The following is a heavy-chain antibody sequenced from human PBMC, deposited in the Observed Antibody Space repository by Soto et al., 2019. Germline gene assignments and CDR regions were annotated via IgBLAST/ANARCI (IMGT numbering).Heavy chain of an antibody. V-gene: IGHV3-23*01. CDR1: GFTFSSYA. D-gene: IGHD3-10*01. Sequence: GGALRLSCAASGFTFSSYAMSWVRQAPGKGLEWVSAISGSGGSTYYADSVKGRFTISRDNSKNTLYLQMNSLRAEDTAVYYCAKDPDGSGSYFDYWGQGTLVTVSS. J-gene: IGHJ4*02. CDR3: AKDPDGSGSYFDY. CDR2: ISGSGGST.